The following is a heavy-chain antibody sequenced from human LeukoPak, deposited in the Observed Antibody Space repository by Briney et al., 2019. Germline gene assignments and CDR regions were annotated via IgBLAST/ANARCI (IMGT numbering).Heavy chain of an antibody. J-gene: IGHJ4*02. V-gene: IGHV3-7*01. CDR2: IKPDESQK. D-gene: IGHD4/OR15-4a*01. CDR1: GLSFSGTW. Sequence: GGSLRLSCATSGLSFSGTWMTWVRQAPGKGLECVANIKPDESQKYYLDSVKGRFTVSRDNAKNSLYLQMNSLRVEDTAIYFCASDWNGAGGWGQGTLVTVSS. CDR3: ASDWNGAGG.